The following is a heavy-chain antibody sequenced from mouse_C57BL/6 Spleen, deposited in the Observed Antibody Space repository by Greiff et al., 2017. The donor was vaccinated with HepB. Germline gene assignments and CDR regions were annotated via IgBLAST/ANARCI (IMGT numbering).Heavy chain of an antibody. Sequence: VQLKQSGPELVKPGASVKIPCKASGYTFTDYNMDWVKQSHGKSLEWIGDINPNNGGTIYNQKFKGKATLTVDKSSSTAYMELRSLTSEDTAVYYCARGYYYGSRVPFAYWGQGTLVTVSA. D-gene: IGHD1-1*01. J-gene: IGHJ3*01. CDR2: INPNNGGT. V-gene: IGHV1-18*01. CDR1: GYTFTDYN. CDR3: ARGYYYGSRVPFAY.